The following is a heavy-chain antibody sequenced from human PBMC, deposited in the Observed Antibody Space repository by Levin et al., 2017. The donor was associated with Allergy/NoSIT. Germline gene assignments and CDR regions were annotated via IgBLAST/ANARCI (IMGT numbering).Heavy chain of an antibody. D-gene: IGHD2-15*01. J-gene: IGHJ3*02. CDR3: AKDMTCSGGSCLDAFDI. Sequence: SLKISCAASGFTFDDYAMHWVRQAPGKGLEWVSGISWNSGSIGYADSVKGRFTISRDNAKNSLYLQMNSLRAEDTALYYCAKDMTCSGGSCLDAFDIWGQGTMVTVSS. CDR1: GFTFDDYA. CDR2: ISWNSGSI. V-gene: IGHV3-9*01.